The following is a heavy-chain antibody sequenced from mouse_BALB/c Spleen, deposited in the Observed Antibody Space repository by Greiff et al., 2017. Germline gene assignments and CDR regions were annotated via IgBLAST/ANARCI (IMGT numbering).Heavy chain of an antibody. V-gene: IGHV5-12-1*01. CDR3: ARRRDNYVYYAMDY. D-gene: IGHD1-3*01. J-gene: IGHJ4*01. Sequence: EVQGVESGGGLVKPGGSLKLSCAASGFAFSSYDMSWVRQTPVKRLEWVAYISSGGGSTYYPDTVKGRFTISRDNAKNTLYLQMSSLKSEDTAMYYCARRRDNYVYYAMDYWGQGTSVTVSS. CDR1: GFAFSSYD. CDR2: ISSGGGST.